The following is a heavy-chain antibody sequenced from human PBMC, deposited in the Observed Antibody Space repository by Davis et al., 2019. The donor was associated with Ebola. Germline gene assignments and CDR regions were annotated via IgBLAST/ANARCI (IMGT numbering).Heavy chain of an antibody. CDR2: IVPVLDLA. J-gene: IGHJ4*02. CDR1: GGNFRSYA. D-gene: IGHD6-19*01. Sequence: AASVKVSCKASGGNFRSYAISWVRQVPGQGLEWMGRIVPVLDLASHAQKFQGRVTITADKSTSTAYMELSSLRSEDTAVYYCARAVAGRGWYWGQGTLVTVSS. V-gene: IGHV1-69*04. CDR3: ARAVAGRGWY.